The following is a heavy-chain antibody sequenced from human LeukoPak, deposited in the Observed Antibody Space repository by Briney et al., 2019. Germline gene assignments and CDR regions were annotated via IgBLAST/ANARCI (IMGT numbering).Heavy chain of an antibody. J-gene: IGHJ4*02. Sequence: SGGSLRLSCAASGFTFSSYAMSWVRQAPGKGLEWVSAISGSGGSTYYADSVKGRFTISRDNSKNTLYLQMNSLRAEDTAVYYCAKMGARGDSVDYWGQGTLVTVSS. CDR1: GFTFSSYA. V-gene: IGHV3-23*01. D-gene: IGHD1-26*01. CDR2: ISGSGGST. CDR3: AKMGARGDSVDY.